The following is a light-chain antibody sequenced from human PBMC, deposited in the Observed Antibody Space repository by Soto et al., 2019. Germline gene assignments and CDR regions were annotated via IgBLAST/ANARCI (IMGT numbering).Light chain of an antibody. CDR1: QGVSNY. CDR3: PQRSNWPLT. J-gene: IGKJ5*01. Sequence: EIVLTQSPATLSLSPGERATLSCRASQGVSNYLVWYQQNPGQAPRLLIYDASNRATGIPARFSASGSGTDFALTVSSLVPEDFAVYYCPQRSNWPLTFGHGTRLEIK. CDR2: DAS. V-gene: IGKV3-11*01.